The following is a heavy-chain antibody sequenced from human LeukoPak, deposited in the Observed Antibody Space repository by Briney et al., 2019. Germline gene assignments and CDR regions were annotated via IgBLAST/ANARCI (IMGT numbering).Heavy chain of an antibody. J-gene: IGHJ1*01. CDR2: IWYDGSNK. D-gene: IGHD6-6*01. Sequence: PGRSLRLSCAASGFTFSSYGMHWVRQAPGKGLEWVAVIWYDGSNKYYADSVTGRFTISRDNSKNTLYLQMNSLRAEDTAVYYCARGGSSSEFLHHWGQGTLVTVSS. V-gene: IGHV3-33*01. CDR3: ARGGSSSEFLHH. CDR1: GFTFSSYG.